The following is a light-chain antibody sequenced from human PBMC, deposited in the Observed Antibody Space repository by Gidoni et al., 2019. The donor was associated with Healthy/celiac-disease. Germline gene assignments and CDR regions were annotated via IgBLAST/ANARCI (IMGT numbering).Light chain of an antibody. CDR2: AAS. Sequence: DIQMTQSPSSLSASVGDRVTITCRASQSISSYLNWYQQKPGKAPKLLIYAASSLQSGVPSRFSGSGSGTDFTLTIISLQPEDFATYYCQQSYSTQFTFGPGTKVDIK. CDR1: QSISSY. CDR3: QQSYSTQFT. J-gene: IGKJ3*01. V-gene: IGKV1-39*01.